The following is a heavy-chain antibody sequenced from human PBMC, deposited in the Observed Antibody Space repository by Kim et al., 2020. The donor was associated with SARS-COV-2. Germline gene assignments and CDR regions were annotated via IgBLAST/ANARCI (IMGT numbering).Heavy chain of an antibody. CDR3: ARDGEYQLLCSAYYDYYGMDV. J-gene: IGHJ6*02. CDR1: GFTFSSYA. Sequence: GGSLRLSCAASGFTFSSYAMHWVRQAPGKGLEWVAVICYDGGNKYYADSVKGRFTISRDNSKNTLYLQMNSLRAEDTAVYYCARDGEYQLLCSAYYDYYGMDVWGQGTTVTVSS. D-gene: IGHD2-2*01. CDR2: ICYDGGNK. V-gene: IGHV3-30*04.